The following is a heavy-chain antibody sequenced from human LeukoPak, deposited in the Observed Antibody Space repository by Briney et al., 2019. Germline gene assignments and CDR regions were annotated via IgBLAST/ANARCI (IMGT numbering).Heavy chain of an antibody. J-gene: IGHJ4*02. V-gene: IGHV4-61*02. CDR1: GGSISSSSYY. CDR3: ARGDTDYGSQDY. Sequence: SETLSLTCTVSGGSISSSSYYWGWIRQPAGMGLEWIGRIYTSGSTDYNPSLKSRVTISVDTSKNQFSLKLSSVTAADTAVYYCARGDTDYGSQDYWGQGTLVTVSS. CDR2: IYTSGST. D-gene: IGHD3-10*01.